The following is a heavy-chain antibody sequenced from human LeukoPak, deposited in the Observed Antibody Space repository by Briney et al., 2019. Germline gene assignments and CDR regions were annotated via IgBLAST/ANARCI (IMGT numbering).Heavy chain of an antibody. V-gene: IGHV3-23*01. J-gene: IGHJ4*02. CDR1: GFTFSSYG. CDR2: ISGSGGST. D-gene: IGHD2-2*01. CDR3: ASRKVVPAAYGY. Sequence: PGGSLRLSCAASGFTFSSYGMSWVRQAPGKGLEWVSAISGSGGSTYYADSVKGRFTISRDNSKNTLYLQMNSLRAEDTAVYYCASRKVVPAAYGYWGQGTLVTVSS.